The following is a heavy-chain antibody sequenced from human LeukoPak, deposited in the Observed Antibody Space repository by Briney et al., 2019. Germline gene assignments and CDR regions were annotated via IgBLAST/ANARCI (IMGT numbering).Heavy chain of an antibody. CDR1: GGSFSGYY. J-gene: IGHJ3*02. CDR3: ARHSSYYYGSGSYYKPRPGAFDI. CDR2: INHSGST. D-gene: IGHD3-10*01. V-gene: IGHV4-34*01. Sequence: KPSETLSLTCAVYGGSFSGYYWSWIRQPPGKGLEWIGEINHSGSTNYNPSLKSRVTISVDTSKNQFSLKLSSVTAADTAVYYCARHSSYYYGSGSYYKPRPGAFDIWGQGTMVTVSS.